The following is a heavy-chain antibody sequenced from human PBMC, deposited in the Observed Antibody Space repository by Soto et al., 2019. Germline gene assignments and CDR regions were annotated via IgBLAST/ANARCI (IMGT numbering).Heavy chain of an antibody. CDR1: GYTFTSYA. D-gene: IGHD1-26*01. CDR2: INAGNGNT. Sequence: ADSVKVSCKASGYTFTSYAMHWVRQAPGQRLEWMGWINAGNGNTKYSQKFQGRVTITRDTSASTAYMELSSLRSEDTAVYYCARGLGLYYFDYCGQGTLVTVSA. CDR3: ARGLGLYYFDY. V-gene: IGHV1-3*01. J-gene: IGHJ4*02.